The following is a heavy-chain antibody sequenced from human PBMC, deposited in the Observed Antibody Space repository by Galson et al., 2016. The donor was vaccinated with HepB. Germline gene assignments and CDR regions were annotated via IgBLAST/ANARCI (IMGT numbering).Heavy chain of an antibody. CDR1: GFTFENYA. CDR3: ARYSVYQFDY. Sequence: SLRLSCEASGFTFENYAMNWVRQAPGKGLEWVSGISWNSGNIGYADSVKGRFTISRDNAKNSLYLQMNSLRADDTALYYCARYSVYQFDYWGQGTLVTVSS. D-gene: IGHD5/OR15-5a*01. V-gene: IGHV3-9*01. J-gene: IGHJ4*02. CDR2: ISWNSGNI.